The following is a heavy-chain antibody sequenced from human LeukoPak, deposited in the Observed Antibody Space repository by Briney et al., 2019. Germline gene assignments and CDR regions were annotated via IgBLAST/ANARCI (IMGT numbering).Heavy chain of an antibody. V-gene: IGHV3-21*01. CDR3: ASLCGGDCYSSPTDY. CDR2: ISSSSSYI. D-gene: IGHD2-21*02. Sequence: AGGSLRLSCAASGFTFSSYSMNWVRQAPGKGLEWVSSISSSSSYIYYADSVKGRFTISRDKAKNTLYLQMNSLRAEDTAVYYCASLCGGDCYSSPTDYWGQGTLVTVSS. CDR1: GFTFSSYS. J-gene: IGHJ4*02.